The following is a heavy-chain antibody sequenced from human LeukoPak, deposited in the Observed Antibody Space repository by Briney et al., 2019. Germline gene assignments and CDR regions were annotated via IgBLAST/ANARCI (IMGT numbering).Heavy chain of an antibody. CDR3: ARGTRAASDI. V-gene: IGHV3-74*01. D-gene: IGHD2-2*01. Sequence: GGSLRLSCAASGFTFRSYWMHWVRQAPGKGLVWVSSIKSDGSSTSYVDSVKGRFTISRDNAKNTLYLQMNSLRAEDMAVYYCARGTRAASDIWGQGTMVTVSS. CDR2: IKSDGSST. J-gene: IGHJ3*02. CDR1: GFTFRSYW.